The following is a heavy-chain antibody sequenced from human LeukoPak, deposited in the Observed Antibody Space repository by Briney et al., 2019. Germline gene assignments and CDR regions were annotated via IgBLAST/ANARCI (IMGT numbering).Heavy chain of an antibody. D-gene: IGHD2-21*02. CDR3: ARVREDRPPTRWRRFDY. CDR1: GYTFTSYD. CDR2: MNPNSGNT. V-gene: IGHV1-8*01. Sequence: LGASVKVSCKASGYTFTSYDINWVRQATGQGLEWTGWMNPNSGNTGYAQKFQGRVTMTRNTSISTAYMELSSLRSEDTAVYYCARVREDRPPTRWRRFDYWGQGTLVTVSS. J-gene: IGHJ4*02.